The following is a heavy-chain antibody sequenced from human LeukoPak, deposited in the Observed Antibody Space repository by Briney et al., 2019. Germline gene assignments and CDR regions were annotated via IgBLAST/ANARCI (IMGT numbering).Heavy chain of an antibody. CDR3: ARQYSSGWYEGLDWFDP. D-gene: IGHD6-19*01. CDR2: ISSSRSYI. V-gene: IGHV3-21*01. J-gene: IGHJ5*02. Sequence: GGSLRLSCAASGFTFSSYSMNWVRQAPGKGLEWVSSISSSRSYIYYEDSVKGRFTISRDNAKNSLYLQMNSLRAEDTAVYYCARQYSSGWYEGLDWFDPWGQGTLVTVSS. CDR1: GFTFSSYS.